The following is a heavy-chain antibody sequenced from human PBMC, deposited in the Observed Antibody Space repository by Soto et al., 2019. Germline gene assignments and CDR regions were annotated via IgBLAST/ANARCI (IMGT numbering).Heavy chain of an antibody. CDR1: VFTFISYA. CDR2: ISYDGSNK. CDR3: ASGFGNYYYYGMDV. V-gene: IGHV3-30-3*01. D-gene: IGHD3-16*01. Sequence: GWSLRLSCASSVFTFISYAMNWVRQAPGKGLEWVAVISYDGSNKYYADSVKGRFTISRDNSKNTLYLQMNSLRAEDTAVYYCASGFGNYYYYGMDVWGQGTTVTVSS. J-gene: IGHJ6*02.